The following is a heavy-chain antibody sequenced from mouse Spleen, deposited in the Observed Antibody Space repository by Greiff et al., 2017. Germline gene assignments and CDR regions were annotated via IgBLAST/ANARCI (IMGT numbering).Heavy chain of an antibody. CDR1: GFTFTDYY. CDR2: IRNKANGYTT. Sequence: EVQLQESGGGLVQPGGSLRLSCATSGFTFTDYYMSWVRQPPGKALEWLGFIRNKANGYTTEYSASVKGRFTISRDNSQSILYLQMNTLRAEDSATYYCARERGTGVAWFAYWGQGTLVTVSA. CDR3: ARERGTGVAWFAY. J-gene: IGHJ3*01. D-gene: IGHD4-1*01. V-gene: IGHV7-3*02.